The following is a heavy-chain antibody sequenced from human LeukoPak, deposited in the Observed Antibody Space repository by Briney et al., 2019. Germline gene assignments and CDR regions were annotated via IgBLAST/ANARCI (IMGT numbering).Heavy chain of an antibody. D-gene: IGHD1-26*01. Sequence: HGASVKVSCEASGYTFTSYAMHWVRQAPGQRLEWMGWINAGNGNTKYSQKFQGRVTMTTDTSTSTAYMELRSLRSDDTAVYYCARDRTMGELLYDPAFDYWGQGTLVTVSS. V-gene: IGHV1-3*01. CDR3: ARDRTMGELLYDPAFDY. J-gene: IGHJ4*02. CDR1: GYTFTSYA. CDR2: INAGNGNT.